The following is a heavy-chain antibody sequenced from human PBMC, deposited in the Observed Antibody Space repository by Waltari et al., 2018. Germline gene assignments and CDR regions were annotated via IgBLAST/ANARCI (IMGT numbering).Heavy chain of an antibody. CDR2: IYSGCST. V-gene: IGHV3-23*03. CDR1: GFTFSSYA. D-gene: IGHD3-10*01. CDR3: AKDTQSMGFGESQGY. Sequence: EVQLLESGGGLVQPGGSLRLSCAASGFTFSSYAMSWVRQAPGKGLEWVSVIYSGCSTYYADSVKGRFTISRDNSKNTLYLQMNSLRAEDTAVYYCAKDTQSMGFGESQGYWGQGTLVTVSS. J-gene: IGHJ4*02.